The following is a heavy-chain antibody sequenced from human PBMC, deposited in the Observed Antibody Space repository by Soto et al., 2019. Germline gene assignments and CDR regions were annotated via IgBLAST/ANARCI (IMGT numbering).Heavy chain of an antibody. V-gene: IGHV4-39*01. CDR1: GASISGSYYY. J-gene: IGHJ4*02. D-gene: IGHD1-20*01. CDR2: VFYTGFT. CDR3: ATSQKGYNWNYFDH. Sequence: SETLSLTCAVSGASISGSYYYWAWLRQSPGKGPEWIGSVFYTGFTSYNPSLESRVSVSVDTSKSQFSLKLSAVTGADTAVYYCATSQKGYNWNYFDHWGQGALVTVSS.